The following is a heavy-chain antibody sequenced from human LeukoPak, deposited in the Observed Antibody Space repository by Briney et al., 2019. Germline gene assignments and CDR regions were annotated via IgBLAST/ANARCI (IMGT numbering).Heavy chain of an antibody. Sequence: SVKVSCKASGGTFSSYAISWVRQAPGQGLEWMGRIIPIFGIANYAQKFQGRVTITADKSTSTAYMELSSLRSEDTAVYYCARHYYYGMDVWGQGTTVTVSS. CDR2: IIPIFGIA. CDR1: GGTFSSYA. CDR3: ARHYYYGMDV. V-gene: IGHV1-69*04. J-gene: IGHJ6*02.